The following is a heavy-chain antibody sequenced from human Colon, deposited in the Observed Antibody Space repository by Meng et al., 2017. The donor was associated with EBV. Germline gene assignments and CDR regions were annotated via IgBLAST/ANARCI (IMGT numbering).Heavy chain of an antibody. CDR3: ARDRKHYGERGWFDP. D-gene: IGHD4-17*01. CDR2: IPHRGSS. V-gene: IGHV4-4*02. J-gene: IGHJ5*02. Sequence: VQLREPGPGLVKPAETLSLTWVVSGDSITNHNWWAWVRQPPGKGLEWIGEIPHRGSSAYNPSLKSRVTISIDRSKNQFSLKLSSVTAADTAVYYCARDRKHYGERGWFDPWGQGTLVTVSS. CDR1: GDSITNHNW.